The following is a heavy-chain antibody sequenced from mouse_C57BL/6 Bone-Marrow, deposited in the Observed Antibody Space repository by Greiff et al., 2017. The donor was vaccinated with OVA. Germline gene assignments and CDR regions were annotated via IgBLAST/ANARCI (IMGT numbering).Heavy chain of an antibody. J-gene: IGHJ2*01. Sequence: DVMLVESGGGLVKPGGSLKLSCAASGFTFSSYAMSWVRQTPEKRLEWVATISYGGSYTYYPDNVKGRFTISRDNAKNNLYLQMSHLKSEDTAMYYCARAPPDYWGQGTTLTVSS. CDR3: ARAPPDY. CDR1: GFTFSSYA. V-gene: IGHV5-4*03. CDR2: ISYGGSYT.